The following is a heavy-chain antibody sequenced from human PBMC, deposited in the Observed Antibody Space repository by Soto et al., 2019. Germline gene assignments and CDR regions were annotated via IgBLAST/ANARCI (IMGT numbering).Heavy chain of an antibody. CDR2: ISSSGITI. D-gene: IGHD6-25*01. V-gene: IGHV3-48*03. CDR1: GFTFSSYE. Sequence: EVQLVESGGGLVQPGGSLRLSCAASGFTFSSYEMNWVRQAPGKGLEWVSYISSSGITIYYADSVKGRFTISRDNAKNSRYLNTDGLGAAGTGFYYCAGGEYSSGGGYFDYWGQETLVTVSS. CDR3: AGGEYSSGGGYFDY. J-gene: IGHJ4*02.